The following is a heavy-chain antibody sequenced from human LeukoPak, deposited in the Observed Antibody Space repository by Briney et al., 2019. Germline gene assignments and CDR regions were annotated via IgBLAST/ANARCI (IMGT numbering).Heavy chain of an antibody. Sequence: GGSLRLSCAASGFTFSSYAMHWVRQAPGKGLEWVAVIWYDGSDKHYADSVQGRFTISRDNSKNTLHLQMNSLRAEDTAVYYCAKGPGDFWSGYSDYWGQGTLVTVSS. CDR1: GFTFSSYA. CDR3: AKGPGDFWSGYSDY. CDR2: IWYDGSDK. D-gene: IGHD3-3*01. V-gene: IGHV3-33*06. J-gene: IGHJ4*02.